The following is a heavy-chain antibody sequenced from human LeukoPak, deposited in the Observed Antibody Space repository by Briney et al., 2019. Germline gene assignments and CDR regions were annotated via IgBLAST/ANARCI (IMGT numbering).Heavy chain of an antibody. D-gene: IGHD2-2*01. CDR1: GGSISSSSYY. CDR3: ARVCYHNWFDP. V-gene: IGHV4-39*07. J-gene: IGHJ5*02. CDR2: IYYSGST. Sequence: SETLSLTCTVSGGSISSSSYYWGWIRHPPGKGLEWIGSIYYSGSTYYNPSLKSRVTISVDTSKNQFSLKLSSVTAADTAVYYCARVCYHNWFDPWGQGTLVTVSS.